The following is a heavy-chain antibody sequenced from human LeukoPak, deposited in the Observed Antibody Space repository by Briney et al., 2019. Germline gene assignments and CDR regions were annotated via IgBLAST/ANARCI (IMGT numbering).Heavy chain of an antibody. CDR1: GYSISSGYY. D-gene: IGHD2-15*01. CDR3: ARRRLDGSYYFDY. J-gene: IGHJ4*02. V-gene: IGHV4-38-2*02. CDR2: VHHTGKT. Sequence: SETLSLTCTVCGYSISSGYYCTWVRPTPGKGLEWIGSVHHTGKTYYNPSLNSRVTISVDTSQIQFSLKLASVTAADTALYYCARRRLDGSYYFDYWGQGALVTVSS.